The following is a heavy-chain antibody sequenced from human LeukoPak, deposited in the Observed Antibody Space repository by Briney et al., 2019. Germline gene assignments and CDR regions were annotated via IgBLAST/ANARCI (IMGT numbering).Heavy chain of an antibody. Sequence: GGSLRLSCAASGFTFSSYGMHWVRQAPGKGLEWVAYIQYDGSNEQYADSVKGRFTISRDNSKNTLYLQMNSLRAEDTAVYYCAKDRAERGPNWFDPWGQGTLVTVSS. D-gene: IGHD1-14*01. CDR2: IQYDGSNE. J-gene: IGHJ5*02. CDR3: AKDRAERGPNWFDP. V-gene: IGHV3-30*02. CDR1: GFTFSSYG.